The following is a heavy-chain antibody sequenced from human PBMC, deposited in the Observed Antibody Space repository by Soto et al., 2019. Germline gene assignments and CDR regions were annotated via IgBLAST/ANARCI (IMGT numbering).Heavy chain of an antibody. CDR3: AAVFRANSDY. CDR2: IKADNTNT. CDR1: GFTFSGYT. Sequence: ASVKVSCKASGFTFSGYTIHWVRQALGQRLEWMGWIKADNTNTKYSQKFQGRVTITRDMSTSTAYMELSSLRSEDTAVYYCAAVFRANSDYWGQGTLVTVSS. J-gene: IGHJ4*02. V-gene: IGHV1-3*01. D-gene: IGHD6-19*01.